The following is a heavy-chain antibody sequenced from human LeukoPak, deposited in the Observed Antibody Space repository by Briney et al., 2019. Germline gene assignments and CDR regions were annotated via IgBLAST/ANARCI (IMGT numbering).Heavy chain of an antibody. CDR3: ARLVGAASN. V-gene: IGHV1-8*03. CDR1: GYTFTSFD. J-gene: IGHJ4*02. Sequence: ASVKVSCKASGYTFTSFDINWVRQATGQGPEWMGWMNPSSGDTGYAQKFQGRVTFTRDTSTNTAYMELSSLTSEDTAVYYRARLVGAASNWGQGTLVTVSS. D-gene: IGHD1-26*01. CDR2: MNPSSGDT.